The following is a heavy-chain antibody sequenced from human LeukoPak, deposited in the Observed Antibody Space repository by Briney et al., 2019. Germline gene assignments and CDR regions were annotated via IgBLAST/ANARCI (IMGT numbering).Heavy chain of an antibody. CDR2: INPSGGGT. CDR3: ARVMTTVTYDAFDI. J-gene: IGHJ3*02. V-gene: IGHV1-46*01. CDR1: GYTFISYY. Sequence: ASVKVSCRASGYTFISYYMHWVRQVPGQGLEWRGIINPSGGGTSYAQKFQGRVTMTRDTSTSTVYMDLSSLRSEDTAVFYCARVMTTVTYDAFDIWGQGTMVTVSS. D-gene: IGHD4-17*01.